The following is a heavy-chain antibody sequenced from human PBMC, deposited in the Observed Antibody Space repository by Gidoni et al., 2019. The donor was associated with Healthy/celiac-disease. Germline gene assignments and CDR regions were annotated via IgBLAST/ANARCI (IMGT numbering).Heavy chain of an antibody. CDR1: GGTFSSYA. D-gene: IGHD6-19*01. CDR2: SIPIFGTA. V-gene: IGHV1-69*06. CDR3: ARDGGWLENYYYYRDV. J-gene: IGHJ6*03. Sequence: GSSVKVSCKASGGTFSSYAISWVRQATGQGLEWMGGSIPIFGTANYAQKFQVIVTITADKSTSTAYMGLSSLRSEDTAVYYCARDGGWLENYYYYRDVWGKGTTVTVSS.